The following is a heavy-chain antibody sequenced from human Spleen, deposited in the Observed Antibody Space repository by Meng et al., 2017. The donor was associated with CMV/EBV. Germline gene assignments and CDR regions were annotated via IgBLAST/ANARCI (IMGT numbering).Heavy chain of an antibody. CDR1: GFTFSSYW. CDR2: IRYDGSDK. D-gene: IGHD1-26*01. Sequence: SLKISCAASGFTFSSYWMHWVRQAPGKGLEWLAFIRYDGSDKYYADSVKGPFTISRDNSKNTLYLQMNSLRAEDTAIYYCARDYGSGTYLGLDSWGQGTLVTVSS. CDR3: ARDYGSGTYLGLDS. V-gene: IGHV3-33*08. J-gene: IGHJ4*02.